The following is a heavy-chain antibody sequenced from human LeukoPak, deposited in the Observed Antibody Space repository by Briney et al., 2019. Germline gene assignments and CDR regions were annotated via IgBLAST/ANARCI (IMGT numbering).Heavy chain of an antibody. Sequence: ASVKVSCKASGYTFTSYGINWVRQATGQGLEWMGWMNPNSGNTGYAQKFQGRVTMTRNTSISTAYMELSSLRSEDTAVYYCARERRDAGGLWFGPLIGLYYYGMDVWGQGTTVTVSS. V-gene: IGHV1-8*02. J-gene: IGHJ6*02. CDR3: ARERRDAGGLWFGPLIGLYYYGMDV. CDR1: GYTFTSYG. CDR2: MNPNSGNT. D-gene: IGHD3-10*01.